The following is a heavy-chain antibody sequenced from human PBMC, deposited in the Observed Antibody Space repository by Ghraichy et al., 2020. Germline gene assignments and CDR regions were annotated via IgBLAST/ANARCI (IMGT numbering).Heavy chain of an antibody. Sequence: GGSLRLSCAVSGFTFSSFWMHWVRQTPEKGLVWVSRIKSDGSRIDYADSVKGRFTISRDNAKNMLYLQMNSLRAEDTAVYYCVRDHLYSRSPGDDFDYWGQGTLVTVSS. CDR1: GFTFSSFW. CDR3: VRDHLYSRSPGDDFDY. CDR2: IKSDGSRI. J-gene: IGHJ4*02. V-gene: IGHV3-74*01. D-gene: IGHD5-18*01.